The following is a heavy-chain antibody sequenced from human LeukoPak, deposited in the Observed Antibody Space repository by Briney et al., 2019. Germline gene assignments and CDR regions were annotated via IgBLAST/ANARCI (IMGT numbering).Heavy chain of an antibody. J-gene: IGHJ4*02. D-gene: IGHD2-2*01. CDR2: ISASGGST. CDR1: GFTFSSYA. CDR3: ARLPAYCSSTSCYVDY. V-gene: IGHV3-23*01. Sequence: GGSLRLSCAASGFTFSSYAMSWVRQAPGKGLEWVSVISASGGSTYNADSVEGRFTISRDNAKNSLYLQMNSLRAEDTAVFYCARLPAYCSSTSCYVDYWGQGTLVTVSS.